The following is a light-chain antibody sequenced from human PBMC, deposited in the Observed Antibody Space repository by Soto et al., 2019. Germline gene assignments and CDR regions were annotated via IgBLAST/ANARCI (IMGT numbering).Light chain of an antibody. CDR2: SAS. CDR1: PGISSY. V-gene: IGKV1-9*01. CDR3: QQYYDWPLVT. Sequence: DIQLTQSPSFLSASVGDRVTITCRASPGISSYLAWYQQKPGKVPELLIFSASTLVSGVPSRFSGSGSETEFTLSVSSLQSEDFAIYYCQQYYDWPLVTFGGGTRVEI. J-gene: IGKJ4*01.